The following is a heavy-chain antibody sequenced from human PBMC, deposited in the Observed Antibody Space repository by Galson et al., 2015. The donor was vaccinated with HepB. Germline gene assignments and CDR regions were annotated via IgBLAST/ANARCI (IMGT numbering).Heavy chain of an antibody. J-gene: IGHJ4*02. D-gene: IGHD2-15*01. CDR3: ARWGRCSGGSCYSNY. CDR2: IIPILGIA. V-gene: IGHV1-69*02. CDR1: GYTFTSYY. Sequence: SVKVSCKASGYTFTSYYMHWVRQAPGQGLEWMGRIIPILGIANYAQKFQGRVTITADKSTSTAYMELSSLRSEDTAVYYCARWGRCSGGSCYSNYWGQGTLVTVSS.